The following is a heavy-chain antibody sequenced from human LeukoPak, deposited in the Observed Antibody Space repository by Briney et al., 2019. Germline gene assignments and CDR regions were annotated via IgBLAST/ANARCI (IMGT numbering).Heavy chain of an antibody. Sequence: SETLSLTCTVSGGSISSYYWSWIRQPPGKGLEWIGYIYYSGSTNYNPSLKSRVTISVDTSKNQFSLKLSSVTAADTAVYYCARDRAMAGVDYWGQGTLVTVSS. J-gene: IGHJ4*02. D-gene: IGHD5-18*01. CDR3: ARDRAMAGVDY. CDR1: GGSISSYY. CDR2: IYYSGST. V-gene: IGHV4-59*01.